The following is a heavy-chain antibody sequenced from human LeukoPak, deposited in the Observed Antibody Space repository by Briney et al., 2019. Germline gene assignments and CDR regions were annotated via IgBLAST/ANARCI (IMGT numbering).Heavy chain of an antibody. Sequence: PGGSLRLSCAASGFTFSSYDMHWVRQATGKGLEWVSAIGTAGDTYYPGSVKGRFTIPRENAKNSLYLQMNNLRAGDTAVYYCARFTGSDPEGFFDYWGQGTLVTVPS. V-gene: IGHV3-13*01. CDR3: ARFTGSDPEGFFDY. CDR1: GFTFSSYD. D-gene: IGHD1-14*01. J-gene: IGHJ4*02. CDR2: IGTAGDT.